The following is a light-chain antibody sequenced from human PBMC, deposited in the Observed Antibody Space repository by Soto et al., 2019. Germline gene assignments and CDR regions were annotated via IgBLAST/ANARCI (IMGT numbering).Light chain of an antibody. CDR3: QVWDRNNNHVL. V-gene: IGLV3-21*02. CDR1: DIGSKS. J-gene: IGLJ3*02. Sequence: SYELTQPPSVSLAPGQTAMITCGGNDIGSKSVHWYQQRPGQAPVLVVYDDRDRPSGIPERFSGSNSGSTATLTISRVEPGDEADYYCQVWDRNNNHVLFGGGTKLTVL. CDR2: DDR.